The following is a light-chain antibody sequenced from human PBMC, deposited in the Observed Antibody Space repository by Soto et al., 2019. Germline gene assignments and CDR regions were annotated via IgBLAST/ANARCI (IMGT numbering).Light chain of an antibody. V-gene: IGKV3-20*01. CDR2: GAS. J-gene: IGKJ1*01. CDR1: QTINGNY. Sequence: EIVLTQSPGILSLSPGERATLSCRASQTINGNYLAWYQQRPGQAPRLLISGASSRATGVPDKFSGSGSGTDFTLTSSRLGPEDFAVYYCQQYNAPHWTFGQGTNVEI. CDR3: QQYNAPHWT.